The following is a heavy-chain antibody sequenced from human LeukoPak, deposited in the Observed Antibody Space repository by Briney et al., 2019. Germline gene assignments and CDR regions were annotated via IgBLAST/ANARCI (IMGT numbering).Heavy chain of an antibody. J-gene: IGHJ5*02. CDR3: ARDVHDSAVAANWFDP. CDR1: GGSISSGGYY. V-gene: IGHV4-31*03. CDR2: IYYSGST. Sequence: SETLSLTCTVSGGSISSGGYYWSWIRQHPGKGLEWIGYIYYSGSTYYNPSLKSRVTISVDTSKNQFSLKLSSVTAADTAVYYCARDVHDSAVAANWFDPWGQGTLVTVSS. D-gene: IGHD6-19*01.